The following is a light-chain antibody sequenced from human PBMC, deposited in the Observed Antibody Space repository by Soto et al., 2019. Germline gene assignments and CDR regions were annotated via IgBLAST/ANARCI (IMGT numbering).Light chain of an antibody. CDR3: QQRSHWPLT. CDR1: QSISTS. CDR2: DAS. J-gene: IGKJ4*02. Sequence: SVFPHVPGTLSVSPTDQGTLSSRASQSISTSLGWYQQKPGQAPRLLIYDASNRATGIPARFSGSGSGTDFTLTISRLEPEDSAVYFCQQRSHWPLTFGGGTKV. V-gene: IGKV3-11*01.